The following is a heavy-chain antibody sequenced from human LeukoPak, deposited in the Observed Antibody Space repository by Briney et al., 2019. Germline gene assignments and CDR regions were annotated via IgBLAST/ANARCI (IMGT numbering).Heavy chain of an antibody. CDR1: GFTFSSYW. D-gene: IGHD6-19*01. V-gene: IGHV3-74*01. Sequence: GGSLRLSCVASGFTFSSYWMHWVRQDPRKGLVWVSRINGDGRNINYADSVRGRFTISRDNAKNTLYLQMNTLRAEDTAVYYCARDLAVAGNGGPDYWGQGTLVTVSS. CDR2: INGDGRNI. CDR3: ARDLAVAGNGGPDY. J-gene: IGHJ4*02.